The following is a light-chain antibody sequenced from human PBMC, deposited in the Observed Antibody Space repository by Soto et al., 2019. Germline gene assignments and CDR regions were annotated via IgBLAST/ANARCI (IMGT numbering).Light chain of an antibody. J-gene: IGKJ1*01. CDR2: RIS. CDR1: QSLVHSDGNTY. V-gene: IGKV2-24*01. Sequence: DIVLTQTPLSSPVTVGQPASISCRSSQSLVHSDGNTYLSWLHQRPGQSPRLLIYRISDRFSGVPERFSGSGAGTDFTLKISRLDPEDVGVYSCLQVTHLPWTFGQGTKVDIK. CDR3: LQVTHLPWT.